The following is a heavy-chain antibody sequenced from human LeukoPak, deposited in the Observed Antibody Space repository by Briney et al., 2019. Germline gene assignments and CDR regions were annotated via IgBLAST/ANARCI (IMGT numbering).Heavy chain of an antibody. CDR2: IYTSGST. CDR3: ARFGGPHAFDI. D-gene: IGHD3-3*01. V-gene: IGHV4-61*02. Sequence: SQTLSLTCTVSGNSISSGDYYWSWLRQPAGKGLEWIGRIYTSGSTTYNPSLKSRVTISGDTSENQFSLRLSSVTAADTAVYYCARFGGPHAFDIWGQGTMVTVSS. CDR1: GNSISSGDYY. J-gene: IGHJ3*02.